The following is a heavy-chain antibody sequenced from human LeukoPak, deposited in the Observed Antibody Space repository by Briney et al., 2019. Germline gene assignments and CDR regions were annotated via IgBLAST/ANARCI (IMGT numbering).Heavy chain of an antibody. V-gene: IGHV1-8*01. D-gene: IGHD1-20*01. CDR1: GYTLTSYD. CDR2: MNPNSGRT. J-gene: IGHJ3*02. Sequence: ASVKVSCKASGYTLTSYDINWVRQATGQGLEWMGWMNPNSGRTGYAQNFQGRITITRNTSISTAYMELSRLRSDDTAVYYCARDITGTTGLGVDAFDIWGQGTMVTVSS. CDR3: ARDITGTTGLGVDAFDI.